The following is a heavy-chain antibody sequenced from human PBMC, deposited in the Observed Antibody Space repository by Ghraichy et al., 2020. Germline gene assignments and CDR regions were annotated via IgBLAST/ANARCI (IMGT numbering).Heavy chain of an antibody. J-gene: IGHJ3*02. CDR2: INYSGST. V-gene: IGHV4-34*01. Sequence: SETLSLTCAVYGGSFSGYYWSWIRQPPGKGLEWIGEINYSGSTNYNPSLKSRVTISVDTSKNQFSLTLSSVTAADTAVYYCARGRFSTTMVQGRGSRAVDISGHRRMVTVSS. CDR1: GGSFSGYY. CDR3: ARGRFSTTMVQGRGSRAVDI. D-gene: IGHD3-10*01.